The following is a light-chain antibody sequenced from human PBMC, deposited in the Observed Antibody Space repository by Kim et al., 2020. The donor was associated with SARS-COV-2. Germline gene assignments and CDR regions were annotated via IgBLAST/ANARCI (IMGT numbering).Light chain of an antibody. Sequence: SPGESATLSCRASQSVNSKLAWYQHKPGQPPRLLIFGSSTRATGIPARFSGSGSGTEFTLTISSLQSEDFAVYYCQQYNNWPPLSFGGGTKVDIK. CDR2: GSS. CDR3: QQYNNWPPLS. CDR1: QSVNSK. V-gene: IGKV3-15*01. J-gene: IGKJ4*01.